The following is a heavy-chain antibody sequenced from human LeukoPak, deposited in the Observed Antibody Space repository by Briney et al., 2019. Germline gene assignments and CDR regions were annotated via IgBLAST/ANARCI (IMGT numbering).Heavy chain of an antibody. CDR1: GFTFSSYE. V-gene: IGHV3-48*03. J-gene: IGHJ4*02. D-gene: IGHD3-9*01. CDR3: ANLDYDILTGYRDY. CDR2: ISSSGSTI. Sequence: HPGGSLRLSCAASGFTFSSYEMNWVRQAPGKGLEWVSYISSSGSTIYYADSVKGRFTISRDNSKNTLYLQMNSLRAEDTAVYYCANLDYDILTGYRDYWGQGTLVTVSS.